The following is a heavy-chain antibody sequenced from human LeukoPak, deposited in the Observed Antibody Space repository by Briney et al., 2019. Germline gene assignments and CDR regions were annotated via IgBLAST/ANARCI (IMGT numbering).Heavy chain of an antibody. V-gene: IGHV3-64D*09. CDR1: GFTFSSXA. Sequence: PGGSLRLSCSASGFTFSSXAIHWVRQAPXXXXEYVSGISSNGGNTYXANSLKXRITISRDNSKNTVDLQMSSLRTEDTAVYYCVKRTGLYFDYWGQGTLVTVSS. J-gene: IGHJ4*02. CDR3: VKRTGLYFDY. CDR2: ISSNGGNT. D-gene: IGHD7-27*01.